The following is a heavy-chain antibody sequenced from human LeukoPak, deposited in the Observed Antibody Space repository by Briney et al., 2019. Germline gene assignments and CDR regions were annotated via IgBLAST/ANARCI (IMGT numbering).Heavy chain of an antibody. J-gene: IGHJ3*01. CDR1: GFIFSNNG. Sequence: GGSLRLSCAASGFIFSNNGMSWVRQAPGKGLEFVSSISSEALTTYFADSLKGRFTISRDNSKNTVYLQMSSLRAEDTAVYYCVKGGIYIRHVFDVWGQGTMVTVSS. CDR2: ISSEALTT. D-gene: IGHD5-12*01. V-gene: IGHV3-64D*09. CDR3: VKGGIYIRHVFDV.